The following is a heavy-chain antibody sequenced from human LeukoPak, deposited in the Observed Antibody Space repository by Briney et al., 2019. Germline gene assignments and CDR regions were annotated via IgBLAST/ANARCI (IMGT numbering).Heavy chain of an antibody. J-gene: IGHJ4*02. CDR2: MNPNSGNT. V-gene: IGHV1-8*03. Sequence: ASVKVPCKASGYTFTSYYMHWVRQATGQGLEWMGWMNPNSGNTGYAQKFQGRVTITRNTSISTAYMELSSLRSEDTAVYYCARAGDTAMVYWGQGTLVTVSS. D-gene: IGHD5-18*01. CDR1: GYTFTSYY. CDR3: ARAGDTAMVY.